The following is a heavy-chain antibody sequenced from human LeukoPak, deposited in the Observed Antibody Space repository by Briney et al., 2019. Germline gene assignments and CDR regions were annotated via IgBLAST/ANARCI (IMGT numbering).Heavy chain of an antibody. D-gene: IGHD5-18*01. CDR2: IYPGDSDT. CDR1: GYSFTSYW. J-gene: IGHJ4*02. Sequence: GESLKISCKGSGYSFTSYWIGWVRQMPGKGLEWMGIIYPGDSDTRYSPSFQGQVTISADESISTAYLQWSSLKASDTAMYYCARRGYSYGLDYYFDYWGQGTLVTVSS. CDR3: ARRGYSYGLDYYFDY. V-gene: IGHV5-51*01.